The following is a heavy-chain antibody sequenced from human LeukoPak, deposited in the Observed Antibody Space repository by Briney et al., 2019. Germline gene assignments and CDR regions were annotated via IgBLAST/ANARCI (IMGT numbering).Heavy chain of an antibody. D-gene: IGHD6-13*01. Sequence: WASVKVSCKASGYTFTGYHIHWVRQAPGQGLEWMGRINPYSGDTNFAQKFQGRVTMTRDTSITTAYMDLSSLTPDDRAVYFCARDQGSLTRSWYTGYWGQGTQVTVSS. J-gene: IGHJ4*02. V-gene: IGHV1-2*06. CDR2: INPYSGDT. CDR1: GYTFTGYH. CDR3: ARDQGSLTRSWYTGY.